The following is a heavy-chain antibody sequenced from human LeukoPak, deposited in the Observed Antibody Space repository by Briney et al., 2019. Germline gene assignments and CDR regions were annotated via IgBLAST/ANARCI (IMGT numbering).Heavy chain of an antibody. Sequence: SVKVSCKASGGTFSSYAISWVRQAPGQGLEWMGRIIPILGIANYAQKFQGRVTITADKSTSTAYMELRSLRSDDTAVYYCARVGVEADDYWGQGTLVTVSS. CDR1: GGTFSSYA. CDR3: ARVGVEADDY. CDR2: IIPILGIA. J-gene: IGHJ4*02. D-gene: IGHD3-3*01. V-gene: IGHV1-69*04.